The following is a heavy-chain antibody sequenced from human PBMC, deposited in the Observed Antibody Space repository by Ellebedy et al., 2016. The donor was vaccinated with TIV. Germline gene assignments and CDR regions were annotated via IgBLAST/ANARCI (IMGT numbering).Heavy chain of an antibody. CDR2: VNSDGSST. J-gene: IGHJ3*02. CDR1: GFTLSRYW. V-gene: IGHV3-74*01. D-gene: IGHD2-15*01. Sequence: GGSLRLSCVASGFTLSRYWMHWVRQAPGKGLVWVSRVNSDGSSTYYADSVKGRFTISRDNAKNTLYLQMNSLRAEDTAVYYCVRDQGYCSGGGCYRDDAFDIWGQGTMVTVSS. CDR3: VRDQGYCSGGGCYRDDAFDI.